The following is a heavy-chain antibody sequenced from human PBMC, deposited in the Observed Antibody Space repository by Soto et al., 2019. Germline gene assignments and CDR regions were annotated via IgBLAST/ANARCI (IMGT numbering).Heavy chain of an antibody. CDR2: IYHSGST. Sequence: SENLYITCAVSGGSISSSNWWSWVRQPPGKGLEWIGEIYHSGSTNYNPSLKSRVTISVDKSKNQFSLKLSSVTAADTAVYYCARSGPAAHRGYYGMDVWGQGTTVT. CDR3: ARSGPAAHRGYYGMDV. V-gene: IGHV4-4*02. CDR1: GGSISSSNW. J-gene: IGHJ6*02. D-gene: IGHD2-2*01.